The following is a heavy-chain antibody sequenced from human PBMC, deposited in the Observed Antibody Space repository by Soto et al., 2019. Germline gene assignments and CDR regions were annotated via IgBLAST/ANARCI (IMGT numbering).Heavy chain of an antibody. D-gene: IGHD6-19*01. CDR2: IHDSGDIT. J-gene: IGHJ4*02. CDR3: AAGGSPRY. V-gene: IGHV3-23*01. Sequence: EVQLLESGGGLIQPGGSLRLSCAASGFTLSSNGMSWVRQAPGKGLEWVSSIHDSGDITYYADSVRGRFTSARDKSTNTLYLKMNSLRAEDTAIVYCAAGGSPRYWGQGTLVIFSS. CDR1: GFTLSSNG.